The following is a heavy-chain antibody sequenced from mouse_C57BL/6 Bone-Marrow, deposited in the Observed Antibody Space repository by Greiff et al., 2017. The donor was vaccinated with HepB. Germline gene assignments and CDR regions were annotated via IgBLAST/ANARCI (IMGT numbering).Heavy chain of an antibody. V-gene: IGHV10-3*01. Sequence: EVQRVESGGGLVQPKGSLKLSCAASGFTFNTYAMHWVRQAPGKGLEWVARIRSKSSNYATYYADSVKDRFTISRDESQSMLYLQMNNLKTEDTAMYYCVRENYYGSSCGDYAMDYWGQGTSVTVSS. CDR2: IRSKSSNYAT. J-gene: IGHJ4*01. D-gene: IGHD1-1*01. CDR3: VRENYYGSSCGDYAMDY. CDR1: GFTFNTYA.